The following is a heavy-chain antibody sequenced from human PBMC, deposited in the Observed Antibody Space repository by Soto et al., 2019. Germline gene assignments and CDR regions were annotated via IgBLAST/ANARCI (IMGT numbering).Heavy chain of an antibody. CDR2: ISGSGGST. D-gene: IGHD3-3*01. Sequence: GGSLRLSCAASGFTFTSYAMSWVRQAPGKGLEWVSAISGSGGSTYYADSVKGRFTISRDNSKNTLYLQMNSLRAEDTAVYYCAKDLITIFGIPDFHWGQGTLVTVSS. CDR1: GFTFTSYA. J-gene: IGHJ4*02. CDR3: AKDLITIFGIPDFH. V-gene: IGHV3-23*01.